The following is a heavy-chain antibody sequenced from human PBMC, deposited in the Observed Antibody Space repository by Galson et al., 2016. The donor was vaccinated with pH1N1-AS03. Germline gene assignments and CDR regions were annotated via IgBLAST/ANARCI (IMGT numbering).Heavy chain of an antibody. V-gene: IGHV1-3*01. CDR3: ARERGSYGMDV. CDR2: INAGNGNT. D-gene: IGHD1-26*01. CDR1: GYTFISYV. J-gene: IGHJ6*02. Sequence: SVKVSCKASGYTFISYVMHWVRQAPGQRLEWMGWINAGNGNTTYSQSFQVRVTITRDTSASKAYMELSSLRSEDTAVYSCARERGSYGMDVWCQGTTVTVSS.